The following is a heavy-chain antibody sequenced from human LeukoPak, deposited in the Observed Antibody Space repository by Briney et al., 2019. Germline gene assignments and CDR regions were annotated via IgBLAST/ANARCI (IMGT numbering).Heavy chain of an antibody. CDR3: VRLAKSPGTRIGSDP. J-gene: IGHJ5*02. CDR2: ITSSSFDI. CDR1: GFTFDTYT. D-gene: IGHD1-26*01. Sequence: PGGSLRLSCAASGFTFDTYTMNWVRQAPGKGLEWVSSITSSSFDISYADSVKGRFTTSRDNAQNSLYLQMNSLRVEDTAVYYCVRLAKSPGTRIGSDPWGQGTLVTVSS. V-gene: IGHV3-21*01.